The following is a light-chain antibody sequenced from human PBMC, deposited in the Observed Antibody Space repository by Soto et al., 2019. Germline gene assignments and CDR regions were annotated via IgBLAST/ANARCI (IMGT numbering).Light chain of an antibody. Sequence: DIVMTQSPDSLAVSLGERATINCKSSQSILYSSNNKNYLAWYQQKPGQPPKLLIYWASTRESGVPDRFSGSGSETDFTLTISSLQAEDAAVYYCQHFFSPPFPFGQGTKLEIK. CDR2: WAS. CDR1: QSILYSSNNKNY. V-gene: IGKV4-1*01. CDR3: QHFFSPPFP. J-gene: IGKJ2*01.